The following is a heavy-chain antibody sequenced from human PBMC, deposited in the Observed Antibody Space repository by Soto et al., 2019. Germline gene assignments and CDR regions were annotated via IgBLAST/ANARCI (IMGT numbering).Heavy chain of an antibody. CDR2: IIPIFGTA. CDR1: GGTFSSYA. CDR3: ASLRVVAATPTYYYYGMDV. D-gene: IGHD2-15*01. V-gene: IGHV1-69*01. J-gene: IGHJ6*02. Sequence: QVQLVQSGAEVKKPGSSVKVSCKASGGTFSSYAISWVRQAPGQGLEWMGGIIPIFGTANYAQKFQGRVTITADEPTSTAYMELSSLRSEDTAVYYCASLRVVAATPTYYYYGMDVWGQGTTVTVSS.